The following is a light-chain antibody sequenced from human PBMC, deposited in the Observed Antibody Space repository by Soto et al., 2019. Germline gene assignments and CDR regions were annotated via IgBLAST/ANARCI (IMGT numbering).Light chain of an antibody. CDR2: DAS. V-gene: IGKV1-5*01. J-gene: IGKJ1*01. CDR1: QSISDY. Sequence: DIQMTQSPSTLSASVGDRVIITCQASQSISDYLAWYQQKPGKAPKLLIYDASNLESGVPSTFSGSGSGTEFTLTISSLQPDDFATYYCQQYYTYWHMFGQGTKVDI. CDR3: QQYYTYWHM.